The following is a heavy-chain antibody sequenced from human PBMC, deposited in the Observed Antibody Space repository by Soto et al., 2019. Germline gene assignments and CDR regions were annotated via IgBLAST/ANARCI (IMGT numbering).Heavy chain of an antibody. CDR1: GFSFINAW. Sequence: ESGGGLVEPGGSLRLSCAASGFSFINAWMNWVRQAPGKGLEWVGRIKSTSDGGTIDYAAPVKGRFTISRDDSKDTLYLQMNSLKTEDTAVYYCATDNKGMAGKIFDYWGQGTLVTVSS. D-gene: IGHD3-10*01. V-gene: IGHV3-15*07. CDR3: ATDNKGMAGKIFDY. CDR2: IKSTSDGGTI. J-gene: IGHJ4*02.